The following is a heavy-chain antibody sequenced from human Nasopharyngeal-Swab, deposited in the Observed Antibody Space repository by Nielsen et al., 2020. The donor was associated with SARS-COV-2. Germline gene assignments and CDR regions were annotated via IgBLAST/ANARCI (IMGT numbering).Heavy chain of an antibody. V-gene: IGHV1-3*01. CDR2: INAGNGNT. Sequence: ASVKVSCKASGYTFTSYAMHWVRQAPGQRLEWMGWINAGNGNTKYSQKFQGRVTMTEDTSTDTAYMELSSLRSEDTAVYYCATGLIVVVPAAMDVWGQGTTVTVSS. J-gene: IGHJ6*02. CDR1: GYTFTSYA. CDR3: ATGLIVVVPAAMDV. D-gene: IGHD2-2*01.